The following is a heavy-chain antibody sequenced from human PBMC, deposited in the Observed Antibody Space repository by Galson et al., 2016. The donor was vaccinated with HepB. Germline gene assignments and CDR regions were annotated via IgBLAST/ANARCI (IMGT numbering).Heavy chain of an antibody. CDR3: ASHMRPNHCYYGMDV. J-gene: IGHJ6*02. CDR1: GSSITRSTYY. Sequence: SETLSLTCTVSGSSITRSTYYLGWIRQPPGKGLEWLGSVYYSGTAYYNPSHTSRATISVDTSKNQFFLKLNSVTAADTAMYYCASHMRPNHCYYGMDVWGQGTAVTVSS. CDR2: VYYSGTA. D-gene: IGHD2-2*01. V-gene: IGHV4-39*01.